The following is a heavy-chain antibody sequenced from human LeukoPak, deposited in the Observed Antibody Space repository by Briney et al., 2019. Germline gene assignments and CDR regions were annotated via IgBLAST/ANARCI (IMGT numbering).Heavy chain of an antibody. CDR2: IKEDGSEK. CDR3: ARDQPRITNDF. Sequence: GGSLRLSCAASGFTFSRNWMTWVRQAPGKGLQWVASIKEDGSEKYYVDSVKGRFTISRDNVKNSLFLQMNSLRIEDTAMYYCARDQPRITNDFWGQRTVVTVSS. J-gene: IGHJ4*02. CDR1: GFTFSRNW. V-gene: IGHV3-7*01. D-gene: IGHD1-14*01.